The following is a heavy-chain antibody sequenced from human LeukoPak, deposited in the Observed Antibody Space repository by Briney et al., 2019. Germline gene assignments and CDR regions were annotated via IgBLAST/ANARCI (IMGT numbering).Heavy chain of an antibody. V-gene: IGHV1-69*04. CDR2: IIPILGIA. J-gene: IGHJ4*02. Sequence: SVKVSCKASGGTFSSYAISWVRQAPGQGLEWMGRIIPILGIANYAQKFQGRVTITADKSTSTAYMELSSLRSEDTAVYYCARDRSSGRARLIDYWGQGTPVTVSS. D-gene: IGHD6-19*01. CDR1: GGTFSSYA. CDR3: ARDRSSGRARLIDY.